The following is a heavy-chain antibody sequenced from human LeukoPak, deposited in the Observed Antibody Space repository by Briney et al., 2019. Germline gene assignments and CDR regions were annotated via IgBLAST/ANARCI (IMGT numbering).Heavy chain of an antibody. CDR3: AKDLSDILTSAFDI. V-gene: IGHV3-30*18. J-gene: IGHJ3*02. CDR2: ISYDGSNK. D-gene: IGHD3-9*01. Sequence: PGGSLRLPCAASGFTFSSYGMHWVRQAPGKGLEWVAVISYDGSNKYYADSVKGRFTISRDNSKNTLYLQMNSLRAEDTAVYYCAKDLSDILTSAFDIWGQGTMVTVSS. CDR1: GFTFSSYG.